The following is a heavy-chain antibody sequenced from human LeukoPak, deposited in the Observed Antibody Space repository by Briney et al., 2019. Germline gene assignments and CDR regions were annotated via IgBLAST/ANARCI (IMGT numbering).Heavy chain of an antibody. CDR3: ARGSIVGATFDYFDY. J-gene: IGHJ4*02. CDR2: IKPNSGGT. CDR1: GYTFTSYG. V-gene: IGHV1-2*02. D-gene: IGHD1-26*01. Sequence: GASVKVSCKASGYTFTSYGISWVRQAPGQGLEWMGWIKPNSGGTNYVQKFQGRVTMTRDTSISTAYMELSRLRSDDTAVYYCARGSIVGATFDYFDYWGQGTLVTVSS.